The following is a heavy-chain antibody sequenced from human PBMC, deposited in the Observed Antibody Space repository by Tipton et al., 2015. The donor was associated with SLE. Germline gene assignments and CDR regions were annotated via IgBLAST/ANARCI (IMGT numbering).Heavy chain of an antibody. Sequence: TLSLTCTVSGGSISSSYWIWIRQPPGRGLEWIGTIYYAGPIYYNPPLQSRVTISLDTSEIQFSLGLRSVSAAVTAVYYCARFRKPYSYGSGVYYVDDWGQVAPFAVSS. D-gene: IGHD3-10*01. CDR1: GGSISSSY. J-gene: IGHJ4*02. V-gene: IGHV4-59*12. CDR2: IYYAGPI. CDR3: ARFRKPYSYGSGVYYVDD.